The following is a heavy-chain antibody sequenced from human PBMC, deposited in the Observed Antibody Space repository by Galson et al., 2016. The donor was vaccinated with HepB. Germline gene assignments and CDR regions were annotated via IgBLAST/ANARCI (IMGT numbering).Heavy chain of an antibody. D-gene: IGHD2-8*02. CDR2: VYPADSDT. Sequence: QSGAEVKKPGESLKISCQVSGYRFTAFWIGWVRELPGKGLEWVGTVYPADSDTRYSPSFQGEVTISVDRSASVAYLQWSSLKASDTAKYYCARQKSNTGHQVPPFDFWGQGTLVTVSS. CDR1: GYRFTAFW. J-gene: IGHJ4*02. V-gene: IGHV5-51*01. CDR3: ARQKSNTGHQVPPFDF.